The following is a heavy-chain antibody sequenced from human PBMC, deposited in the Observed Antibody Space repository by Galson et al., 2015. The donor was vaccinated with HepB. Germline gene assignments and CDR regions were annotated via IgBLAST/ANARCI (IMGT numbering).Heavy chain of an antibody. Sequence: SVKVSCTASGGTFNRYALSWVRQAPGQGLGWMGRIVTSLQVTTYAQTFHGRLTITADKSTNMGYVDLRRLRSDDTAVYCCARDLLEASANVFDPWGQGTQVSVSS. D-gene: IGHD2/OR15-2a*01. CDR1: GGTFNRYA. CDR3: ARDLLEASANVFDP. V-gene: IGHV1-69*04. J-gene: IGHJ5*02. CDR2: IVTSLQVT.